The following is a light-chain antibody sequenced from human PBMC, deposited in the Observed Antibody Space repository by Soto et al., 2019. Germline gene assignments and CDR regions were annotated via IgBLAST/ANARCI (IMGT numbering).Light chain of an antibody. CDR1: SSDVGNYDL. J-gene: IGLJ3*02. V-gene: IGLV2-23*01. CDR2: EGS. CDR3: CSYAGRSTWV. Sequence: QSALTQPASVSGSPGQSITISCTGSSSDVGNYDLVSWYQQHQGKVPKLMIYEGSKRPSGVSHRFSVSKSGNTASLTISGLQAEDEAYYYCCSYAGRSTWVFGGGTKLTVL.